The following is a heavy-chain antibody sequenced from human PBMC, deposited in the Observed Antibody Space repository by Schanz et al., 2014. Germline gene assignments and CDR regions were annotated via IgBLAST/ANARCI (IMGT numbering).Heavy chain of an antibody. V-gene: IGHV1-2*02. Sequence: QVQLVQSGAEVKKPGASVKASCKASGYTFTDYYIHWVRQAPGQGLEWMGWISANSGGTNYAQKFQGRVTMTRDMSINTAYMELSRLRSDDSAVYYCASDFWSGYSHYYYGLDVWGQGTTVTVSS. CDR3: ASDFWSGYSHYYYGLDV. D-gene: IGHD3-3*01. CDR1: GYTFTDYY. J-gene: IGHJ6*02. CDR2: ISANSGGT.